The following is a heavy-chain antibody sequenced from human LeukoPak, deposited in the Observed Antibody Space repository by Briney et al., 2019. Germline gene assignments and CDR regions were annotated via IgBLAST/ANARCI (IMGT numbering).Heavy chain of an antibody. D-gene: IGHD4-17*01. CDR3: ARDSDGVDV. CDR2: INPNSGGT. Sequence: GASVKVSCKASGGTFSIYAISWVRQAPGQGLEWMGWINPNSGGTNYAQKFQGRVTMTRDTSISTAYMELSGLRSDDTAMYYCARDSDGVDVWGQGALVTVSS. J-gene: IGHJ4*02. V-gene: IGHV1-2*02. CDR1: GGTFSIYA.